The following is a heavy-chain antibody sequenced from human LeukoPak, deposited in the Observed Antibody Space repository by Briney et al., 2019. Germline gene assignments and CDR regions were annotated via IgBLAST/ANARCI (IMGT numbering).Heavy chain of an antibody. J-gene: IGHJ4*02. CDR2: ISGSGGST. V-gene: IGHV3-23*01. D-gene: IGHD6-13*01. CDR3: AKEGVNMEQQLADY. CDR1: GFTFSSYA. Sequence: GGSLRLSCAASGFTFSSYAMSWVRQAPGKGLEWVSAISGSGGSTYYADSVKGRFTISRDNSRNTLYLQMNSLRAEDTAVYYCAKEGVNMEQQLADYWGQGTLVTVSS.